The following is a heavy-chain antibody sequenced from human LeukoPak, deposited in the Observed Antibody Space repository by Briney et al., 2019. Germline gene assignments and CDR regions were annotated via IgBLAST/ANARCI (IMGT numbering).Heavy chain of an antibody. D-gene: IGHD5-12*01. V-gene: IGHV1-69*13. Sequence: SVKVSCKASGGTFSSSPISWVRQAPGQGLEWMGGTIPFFGTTIYAQKFQGRVTVTADESTSTAYMELSSLRSEDTAVYYCARGALDSRFYYYGMDVWGQGTTVTVSS. CDR2: TIPFFGTT. CDR3: ARGALDSRFYYYGMDV. CDR1: GGTFSSSP. J-gene: IGHJ6*02.